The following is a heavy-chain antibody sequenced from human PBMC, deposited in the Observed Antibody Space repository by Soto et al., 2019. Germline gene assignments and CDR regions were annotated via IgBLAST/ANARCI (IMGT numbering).Heavy chain of an antibody. CDR1: DSYIISYY. V-gene: IGHV4-59*01. CDR2: IYYRGST. J-gene: IGHJ4*02. Sequence: PLQTMSVTCTVSDSYIISYYLSCIRKPPGKGLEWIGYIYYRGSTKYNPSLKSRVTISVDTSKNQFSLNLSSVTAADTAVYYCARGDYYDTSSFDGYWGQGTLVTVSS. D-gene: IGHD3-22*01. CDR3: ARGDYYDTSSFDGY.